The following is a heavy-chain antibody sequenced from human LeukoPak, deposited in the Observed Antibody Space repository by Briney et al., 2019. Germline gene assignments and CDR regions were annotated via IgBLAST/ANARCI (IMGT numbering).Heavy chain of an antibody. J-gene: IGHJ4*01. V-gene: IGHV3-7*01. Sequence: PGGSLGLSCAASGFTFTNNFMSWVRQVPGKGLEWVANIKQDGSETTYADSVRGRFTIFRDNAKDSVYLQMNSLRAEDSATYYCVREGFYFFDFWGQGTLVTVSS. CDR1: GFTFTNNF. CDR2: IKQDGSET. CDR3: VREGFYFFDF.